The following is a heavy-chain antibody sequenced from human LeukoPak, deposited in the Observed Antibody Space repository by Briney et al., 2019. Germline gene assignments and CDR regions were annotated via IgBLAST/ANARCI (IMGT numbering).Heavy chain of an antibody. J-gene: IGHJ5*02. CDR3: ARVNYDILTGQGGWFDP. V-gene: IGHV4-30-2*01. CDR2: IYHSGST. Sequence: PSETLSLTCAVSGVSISSGGYSWSWIRQPPGKGLEWIGYIYHSGSTYYNPSLKSRVTISVDRSKNHFSLKLSFVTAADTAVYFCARVNYDILTGQGGWFDPWGQGTLVTVSS. D-gene: IGHD3-9*01. CDR1: GVSISSGGYS.